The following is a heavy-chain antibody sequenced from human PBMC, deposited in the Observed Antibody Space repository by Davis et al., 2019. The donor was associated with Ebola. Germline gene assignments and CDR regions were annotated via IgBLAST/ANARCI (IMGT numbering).Heavy chain of an antibody. CDR2: IKQDGSEK. CDR3: ARDITGTEGRFDY. Sequence: GGSLRLSCAASGFTFSSYGMHWVRQAPGKGLEWVANIKQDGSEKYYVDSVKGRFTISRDNAKNSLFLQMTSLRAEDTAVYYCARDITGTEGRFDYWGQGTLISVSA. J-gene: IGHJ4*02. V-gene: IGHV3-7*01. CDR1: GFTFSSYG. D-gene: IGHD1-14*01.